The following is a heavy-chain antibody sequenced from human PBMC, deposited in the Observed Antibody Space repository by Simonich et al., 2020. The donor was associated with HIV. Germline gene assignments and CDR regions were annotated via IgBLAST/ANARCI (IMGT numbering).Heavy chain of an antibody. D-gene: IGHD2-2*01. V-gene: IGHV4-34*01. J-gene: IGHJ4*02. CDR2: INHSEST. CDR1: GGSFSGYY. CDR3: ARGFYQRLYYFDY. Sequence: QVQLQQWGAALLKPSETLSLTCAVYGGSFSGYYWSWIRPPPGKGLEWIGEINHSESTNYNPSLKSRVTISVDTSKNQVSLKLSSGTAADTAVYYCARGFYQRLYYFDYWGQGTLVTVSS.